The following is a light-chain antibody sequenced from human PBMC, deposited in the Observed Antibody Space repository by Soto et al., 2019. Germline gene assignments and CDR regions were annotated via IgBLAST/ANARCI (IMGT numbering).Light chain of an antibody. CDR2: AAS. CDR3: QQSYNIPRAT. CDR1: QSISIY. Sequence: DIQMTQSPSSLSASVGDRVTITCRASQSISIYLNWYQQKPGKAPKVLIYAASSLQSGVPPRFSGSGSGTDFTLTISSLQPEDFPTYFCQQSYNIPRATFGQGTKVDIK. V-gene: IGKV1-39*01. J-gene: IGKJ1*01.